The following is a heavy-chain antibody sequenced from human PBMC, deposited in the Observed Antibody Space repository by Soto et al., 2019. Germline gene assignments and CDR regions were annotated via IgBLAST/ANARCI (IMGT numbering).Heavy chain of an antibody. Sequence: ESGGGLAQPGGSLRLSCVGSGFTFDRYAISWVRQAPGERLQWIAAISGSADGTDYAHSVRGRFTISRDNAKKTVHLQMDSLRVEDTAVYFCAKDTVGGYSFWSGYYSDGLDVWGQGTLVTVS. J-gene: IGHJ3*01. D-gene: IGHD3-3*01. CDR1: GFTFDRYA. V-gene: IGHV3-23*01. CDR3: AKDTVGGYSFWSGYYSDGLDV. CDR2: ISGSADGT.